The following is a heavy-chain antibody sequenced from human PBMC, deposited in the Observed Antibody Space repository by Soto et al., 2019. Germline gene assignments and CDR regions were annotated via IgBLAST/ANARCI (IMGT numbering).Heavy chain of an antibody. Sequence: GGSLRLSCAASGFTFSSYWMPWVLQAPGKGLVWVSRINSDGSSTNYADSVKGRFTISRDNAKNTLYLQMNSLRAEDTAVYYCARDFSRRPGIAGAGYENSGQGTHVIVSS. CDR3: ARDFSRRPGIAGAGYEN. CDR1: GFTFSSYW. J-gene: IGHJ4*02. D-gene: IGHD3-9*01. V-gene: IGHV3-74*01. CDR2: INSDGSST.